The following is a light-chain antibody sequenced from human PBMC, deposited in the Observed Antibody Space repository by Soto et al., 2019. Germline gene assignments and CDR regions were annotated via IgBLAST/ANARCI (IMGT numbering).Light chain of an antibody. CDR3: QQYDSRPFT. CDR2: DAS. Sequence: DIQMTQSPSSLSASVGDRVTITCQASQDINSYLNWYQQKPGKAPKLLICDASTLETGVPSRFSGSASETDFTFTISSMQPEDFATDYCQQYDSRPFTFGGGTKVEI. J-gene: IGKJ4*01. CDR1: QDINSY. V-gene: IGKV1-33*01.